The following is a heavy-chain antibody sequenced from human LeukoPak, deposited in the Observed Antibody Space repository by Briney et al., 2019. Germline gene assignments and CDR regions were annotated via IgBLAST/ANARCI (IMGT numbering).Heavy chain of an antibody. Sequence: PGGSLRLSYAASGFTFSSYWIYWVRQVPGKGLVYVSRVNNDGSATTYADSVQGRFTISRDNAKNTVYLQMDSLRVEDTANYYCARGGPYHAFDIWGQGTMVTVSS. J-gene: IGHJ3*02. D-gene: IGHD2-2*01. CDR2: VNNDGSAT. CDR3: ARGGPYHAFDI. V-gene: IGHV3-74*01. CDR1: GFTFSSYW.